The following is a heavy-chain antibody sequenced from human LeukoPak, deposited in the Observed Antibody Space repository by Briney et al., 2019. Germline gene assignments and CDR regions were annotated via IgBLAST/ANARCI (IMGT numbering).Heavy chain of an antibody. CDR2: ISGSGGTT. J-gene: IGHJ4*02. CDR1: GFTFSSYG. V-gene: IGHV3-23*01. Sequence: GGSLRLSCTASGFTFSSYGMNWVRQAPGKGLEWVSVISGSGGTTYYADSVKGRFTISRDNSKNTLYLQMNSLRAEDTAVYYCAKDVYSSNGLFDYWGQGTLVTVSS. D-gene: IGHD6-13*01. CDR3: AKDVYSSNGLFDY.